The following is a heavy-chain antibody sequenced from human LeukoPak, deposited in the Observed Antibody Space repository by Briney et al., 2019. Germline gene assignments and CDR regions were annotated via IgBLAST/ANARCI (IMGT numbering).Heavy chain of an antibody. CDR2: IYYSGST. CDR1: GGSISSSSYY. D-gene: IGHD3/OR15-3a*01. Sequence: PSETLSLTCTVSGGSISSSSYYWGWIRQPPGKGLEWIGSIYYSGSTYYNPSLMSRVTISADMSKNQFSLKLSSVTAADTAVYYCARLGNLDVWTGGINWFDPWGQGTPVTVSS. CDR3: ARLGNLDVWTGGINWFDP. J-gene: IGHJ5*02. V-gene: IGHV4-39*01.